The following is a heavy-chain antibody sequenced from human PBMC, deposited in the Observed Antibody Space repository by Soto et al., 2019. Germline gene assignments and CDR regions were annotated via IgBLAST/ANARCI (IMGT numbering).Heavy chain of an antibody. CDR3: ARASWYSWFDP. CDR1: GGTFSSYT. Sequence: SVKVSCKASGGTFSSYTISWVRQAPGQGLEWMGRIIPILGIANYAQKFQGRVTITADKSTSTAYMELSSLRSDDTAVYYCARASWYSWFDPWGQGTLVTVSS. V-gene: IGHV1-69*02. D-gene: IGHD6-13*01. J-gene: IGHJ5*02. CDR2: IIPILGIA.